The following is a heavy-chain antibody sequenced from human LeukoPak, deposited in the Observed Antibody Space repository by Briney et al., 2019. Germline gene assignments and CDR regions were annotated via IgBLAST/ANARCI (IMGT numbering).Heavy chain of an antibody. Sequence: GGSLRLSCAAPEVTFSTYSVNWVRQAPGKGLEWVSFISSNSKSIKYPDSVKGRFTISRDNAKNTLYLQMNSLRAEDTAIYYCVREDNAFNIWGQGTLVTVSS. CDR1: EVTFSTYS. V-gene: IGHV3-21*05. CDR3: VREDNAFNI. J-gene: IGHJ3*02. CDR2: ISSNSKSI.